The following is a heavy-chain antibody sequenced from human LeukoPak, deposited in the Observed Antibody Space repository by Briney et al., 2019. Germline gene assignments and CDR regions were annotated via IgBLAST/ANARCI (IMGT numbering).Heavy chain of an antibody. J-gene: IGHJ6*03. V-gene: IGHV3-21*01. CDR1: GFTFSSYS. Sequence: PGGSLRLSCAASGFTFSSYSMNWVRQAPGKGLEWVSSISSSSSYIYYADSVKGRFTISRDNSKNTLYLQMNSLRAEDTAVYHCARAFGDFWSGYYPSYYNYYMDVWGKGTTVTVSS. D-gene: IGHD3-3*01. CDR2: ISSSSSYI. CDR3: ARAFGDFWSGYYPSYYNYYMDV.